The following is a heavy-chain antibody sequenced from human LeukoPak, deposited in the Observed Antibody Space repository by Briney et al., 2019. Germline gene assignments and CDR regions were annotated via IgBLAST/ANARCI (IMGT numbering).Heavy chain of an antibody. V-gene: IGHV4-34*01. CDR2: INQSGST. CDR1: GGSFSGYY. CDR3: ARGVYSSSRPFDY. D-gene: IGHD6-6*01. Sequence: SETLSLTCAVYGGSFSGYYWSWIRQPPGKGLEWIGEINQSGSTNYNPSLKSRVTISVDTSKNQFSLKLSSVTAADTAVYYCARGVYSSSRPFDYWGQGTLVTVSS. J-gene: IGHJ4*02.